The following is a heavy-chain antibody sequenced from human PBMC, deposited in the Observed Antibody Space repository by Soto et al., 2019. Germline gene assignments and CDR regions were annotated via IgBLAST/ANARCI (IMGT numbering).Heavy chain of an antibody. D-gene: IGHD3-16*01. Sequence: QVHLEESGGGLVKPGGSLRLSCTASGFTFSDYYMGWIRQAPGKGLEWVSDISNSGRITHHADSVEGRFTISRDNAKNPLYQKMNSLRPEDSAIYYCPRNHGGGALPLEYWAQGTLVTAPS. V-gene: IGHV3-11*01. J-gene: IGHJ4*02. CDR1: GFTFSDYY. CDR3: PRNHGGGALPLEY. CDR2: ISNSGRIT.